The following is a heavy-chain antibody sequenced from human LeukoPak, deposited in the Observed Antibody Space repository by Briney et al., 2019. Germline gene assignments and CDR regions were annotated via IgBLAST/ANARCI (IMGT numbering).Heavy chain of an antibody. V-gene: IGHV4-59*01. CDR1: NGSISSYS. CDR2: LYNSGNT. J-gene: IGHJ4*02. CDR3: ASGGVMVRESGTNPYYFDY. Sequence: SETLSLTCTFSNGSISSYSWSWIRQTPEKGLEWIGYLYNSGNTNYNPSLKSRVTISVDTAKKQFSLKLRSVTAAATAVYYCASGGVMVRESGTNPYYFDYWGQGTLVTVSS. D-gene: IGHD3-10*01.